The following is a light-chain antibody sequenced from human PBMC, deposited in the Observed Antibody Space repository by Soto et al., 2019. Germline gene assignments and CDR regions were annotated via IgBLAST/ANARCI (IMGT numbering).Light chain of an antibody. Sequence: DIVMTQSPDSLAVSLGERATINCKSSLSVLYSSDNKNYLAWYQQKPGQTPKLLIYWSSTRASGVPDRFSGSGSETDFTLTISSLQAEDVAVYYCQQYYSTPIAFGQGTKLEIK. CDR2: WSS. CDR1: LSVLYSSDNKNY. CDR3: QQYYSTPIA. V-gene: IGKV4-1*01. J-gene: IGKJ2*01.